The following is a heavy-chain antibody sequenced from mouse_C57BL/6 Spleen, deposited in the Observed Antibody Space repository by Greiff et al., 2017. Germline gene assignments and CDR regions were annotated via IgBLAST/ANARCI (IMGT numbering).Heavy chain of an antibody. Sequence: VQLQQPGAELVRPGTSVKMSCKASGYTFTNYWIGWAKQRPGHGLEWIGDIYPAGGYTNYNEKFTGKATLTVAKSSSTAYMQFSSLTSEDSAIYSCAKHTTEKFDDWGQGTTLTVSS. J-gene: IGHJ2*01. D-gene: IGHD1-1*01. CDR1: GYTFTNYW. CDR2: IYPAGGYT. V-gene: IGHV1-63*01. CDR3: AKHTTEKFDD.